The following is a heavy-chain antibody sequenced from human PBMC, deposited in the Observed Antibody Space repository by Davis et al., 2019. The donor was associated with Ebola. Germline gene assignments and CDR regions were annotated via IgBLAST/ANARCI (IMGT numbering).Heavy chain of an antibody. CDR2: ISSSSTNI. D-gene: IGHD6-13*01. CDR3: ARGRSAAGTPDSDY. CDR1: GFKFGSYT. J-gene: IGHJ4*02. V-gene: IGHV3-48*02. Sequence: GESLKISCAASGFKFGSYTMNWVRQAPGKGLEWVAYISSSSTNIYYADSVKGRFTISRDNAKSSLFLQMNSLRDEDTAIYYCARGRSAAGTPDSDYWGQGTLVTVSS.